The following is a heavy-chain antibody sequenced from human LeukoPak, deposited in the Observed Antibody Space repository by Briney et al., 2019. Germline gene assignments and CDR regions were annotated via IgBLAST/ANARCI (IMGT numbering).Heavy chain of an antibody. D-gene: IGHD2-2*01. J-gene: IGHJ5*02. CDR1: GYTFTSYD. CDR3: ARGRVPAAKSRYWFDP. V-gene: IGHV1-8*01. Sequence: GASVKVSCKASGYTFTSYDINWVRQATGQGLEWMGWMNPNSGNTGYAQKFQGRVTMTRNTSISTAYMELSSLRSEDTAVYYCARGRVPAAKSRYWFDPWGQGTLVTVSS. CDR2: MNPNSGNT.